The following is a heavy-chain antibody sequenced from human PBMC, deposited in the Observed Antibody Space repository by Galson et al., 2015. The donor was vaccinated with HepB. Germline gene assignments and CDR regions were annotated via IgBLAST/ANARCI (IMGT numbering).Heavy chain of an antibody. CDR3: ARGPTIFDY. CDR1: GGSFSGYY. D-gene: IGHD5-12*01. J-gene: IGHJ4*02. Sequence: SETLSLTCAVYGGSFSGYYWSWIRQPPGKGLEWIGEINHSGSTNYNPSLKSRVTISVDTSKNQFSLKLSSVTAADTAVYYCARGPTIFDYWGQGTLVTVSS. V-gene: IGHV4-34*01. CDR2: INHSGST.